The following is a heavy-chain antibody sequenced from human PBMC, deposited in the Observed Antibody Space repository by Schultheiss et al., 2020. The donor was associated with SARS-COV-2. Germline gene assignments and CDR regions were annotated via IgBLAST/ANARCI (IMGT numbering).Heavy chain of an antibody. CDR3: ARDRRYFDWLTDAFDI. J-gene: IGHJ3*02. CDR1: GGSFSGYY. V-gene: IGHV4-34*01. Sequence: SETLSLTCAVYGGSFSGYYWSWIRQPPGKGLEWIGEINHSGSTNYNPSLKSRVTISVDTSKNQFSLKLSSVTAADTAVYYCARDRRYFDWLTDAFDIWGQGTMVTVSS. D-gene: IGHD3-9*01. CDR2: INHSGST.